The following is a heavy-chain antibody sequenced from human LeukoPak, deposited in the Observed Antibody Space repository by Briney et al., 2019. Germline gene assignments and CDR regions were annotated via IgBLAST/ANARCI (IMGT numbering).Heavy chain of an antibody. V-gene: IGHV3-21*04. Sequence: GGSLRLSCAASGVTFSGYNMNWVRQAPGKGLEWVSSITISSTFIYYADSVKGRFTISRDNAKNSLYLQMNSLRAEDTAVYYCAAWGYSYGSHSNWFDPWGQGTLVTVSS. CDR3: AAWGYSYGSHSNWFDP. CDR2: ITISSTFI. J-gene: IGHJ5*02. CDR1: GVTFSGYN. D-gene: IGHD5-18*01.